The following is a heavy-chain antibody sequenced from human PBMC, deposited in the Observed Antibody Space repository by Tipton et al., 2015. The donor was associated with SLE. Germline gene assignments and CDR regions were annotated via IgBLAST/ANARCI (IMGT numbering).Heavy chain of an antibody. CDR3: ARTSGNFPFDY. Sequence: TLSLTCTVSGGSMGSYCWSWIRQFPGKGLEWIAFICYNGVSNYNPSLRSRVTISLDTSKNQFSLKLTSVTAADTAGYYCARTSGNFPFDYWGQGNLVTVSS. V-gene: IGHV4-59*08. CDR1: GGSMGSYC. CDR2: ICYNGVS. D-gene: IGHD1-26*01. J-gene: IGHJ4*02.